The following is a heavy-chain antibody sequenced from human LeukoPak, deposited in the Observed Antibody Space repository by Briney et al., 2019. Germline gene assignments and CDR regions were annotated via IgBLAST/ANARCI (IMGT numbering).Heavy chain of an antibody. CDR2: ISFSTSTI. D-gene: IGHD3-10*01. J-gene: IGHJ4*02. CDR3: ARGSITLDY. Sequence: GGSLRLSCAASGFIFSSYSMNWVRQAPGKGLEWVSYISFSTSTIYYVDSVKGRFTISRDNAKNSLYLQMNSLRAEDTAVYYCARGSITLDYWGQGSLVTVSS. CDR1: GFIFSSYS. V-gene: IGHV3-48*01.